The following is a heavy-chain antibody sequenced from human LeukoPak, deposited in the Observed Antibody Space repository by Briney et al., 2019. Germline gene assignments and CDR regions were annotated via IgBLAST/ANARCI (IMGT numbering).Heavy chain of an antibody. CDR2: INHSGST. CDR3: ARRRIGFYYDSSGYVTLFDY. V-gene: IGHV4-34*01. CDR1: GGPFSGYY. Sequence: PSETLSLTCAVYGGPFSGYYWSWIRQPPGKGLEWIGEINHSGSTNYNPSLKSRVTISVDTSKNQFSLKLSSVTAADTAVYYCARRRIGFYYDSSGYVTLFDYWGQGTLVTVSS. J-gene: IGHJ4*02. D-gene: IGHD3-22*01.